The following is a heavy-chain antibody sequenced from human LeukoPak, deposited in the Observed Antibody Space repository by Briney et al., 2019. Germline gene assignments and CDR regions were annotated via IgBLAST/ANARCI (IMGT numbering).Heavy chain of an antibody. CDR3: ARGTVLRLFGEAFYFDY. CDR2: IIPILGIT. Sequence: GASVKVSCKASGGTFSSYTINWVRQAPGQGLDWMGRIIPILGITNYAQKFQGRVTITADKSTSTAYMEVSSLRSEDTAVYYCARGTVLRLFGEAFYFDYWGQGTLVTVSS. J-gene: IGHJ4*02. V-gene: IGHV1-69*02. D-gene: IGHD3-3*01. CDR1: GGTFSSYT.